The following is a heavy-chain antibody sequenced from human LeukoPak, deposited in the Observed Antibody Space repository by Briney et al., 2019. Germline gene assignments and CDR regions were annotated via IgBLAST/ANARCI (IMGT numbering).Heavy chain of an antibody. J-gene: IGHJ4*02. V-gene: IGHV4-34*01. CDR1: GGSFSGYY. CDR3: ARPNWNDVFDY. CDR2: INHSGST. Sequence: SETLSLTXAVYGGSFSGYYWSWIRQPPGKGLEWIGEINHSGSTNYNPSLKSRVTISVDTSKNQFSLKLSSVTAADTAVYYCARPNWNDVFDYWGQGTLVTVSS. D-gene: IGHD1-1*01.